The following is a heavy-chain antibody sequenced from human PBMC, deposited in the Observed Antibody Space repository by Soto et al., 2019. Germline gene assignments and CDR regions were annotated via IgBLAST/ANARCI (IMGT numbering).Heavy chain of an antibody. CDR2: ISYDGSNK. J-gene: IGHJ6*02. V-gene: IGHV3-30-3*01. CDR3: ARDRLRYNWNDFPYYYYGMDV. CDR1: GFTFSSYA. Sequence: QVQLVESGGGVVQPGRSLRLSCAASGFTFSSYAMHWVRQAPGKGLEWVAVISYDGSNKYYADSVKGRFTISRDNSKNAVYVQMNSLRGEDTAVYYCARDRLRYNWNDFPYYYYGMDVWGQGTTVTVSS. D-gene: IGHD1-1*01.